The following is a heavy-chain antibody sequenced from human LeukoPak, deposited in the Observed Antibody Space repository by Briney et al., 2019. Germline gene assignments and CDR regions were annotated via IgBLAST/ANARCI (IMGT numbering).Heavy chain of an antibody. CDR2: ISYDGSNK. V-gene: IGHV3-30*18. J-gene: IGHJ6*02. CDR3: AKGHRPYYYDSSAADGDYYYYGMDV. Sequence: GGSLRLSCAASGFTFSSYGMHWVRQAPGKGLEWVAVISYDGSNKYYADSVKGRFTISRDNSKNTLYLQMNSLRAEDTAVYYCAKGHRPYYYDSSAADGDYYYYGMDVWGQGTTVTVSS. CDR1: GFTFSSYG. D-gene: IGHD3-22*01.